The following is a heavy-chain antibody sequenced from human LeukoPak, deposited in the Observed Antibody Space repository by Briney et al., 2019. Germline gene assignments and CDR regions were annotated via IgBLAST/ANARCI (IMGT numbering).Heavy chain of an antibody. CDR1: GFNFTSSA. CDR2: IVVGSGNT. Sequence: ASVKVSCKASGFNFTSSAVQWVRQARGQRLEWIGWIVVGSGNTNYAQKFQERVTITRDMSTSTAYMELSSLRSEDTAVYYCAADRRVDILTGYYRPYWFDPWGQGTLVTVSS. J-gene: IGHJ5*02. CDR3: AADRRVDILTGYYRPYWFDP. D-gene: IGHD3-9*01. V-gene: IGHV1-58*01.